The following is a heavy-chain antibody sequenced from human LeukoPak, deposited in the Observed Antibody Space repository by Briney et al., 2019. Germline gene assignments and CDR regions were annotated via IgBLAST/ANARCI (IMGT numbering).Heavy chain of an antibody. Sequence: GGSLRLSCAASGFTFSSYAMSWVRQAPGKGLEWVSAISGSGGNTYYADSVKGRFTISRDNAKNSLYLQMNSLRDEDTAVYYCARVEKSIPARPLFDYWDQGTLVTVSS. V-gene: IGHV3-23*01. CDR1: GFTFSSYA. D-gene: IGHD6-6*01. J-gene: IGHJ4*02. CDR3: ARVEKSIPARPLFDY. CDR2: ISGSGGNT.